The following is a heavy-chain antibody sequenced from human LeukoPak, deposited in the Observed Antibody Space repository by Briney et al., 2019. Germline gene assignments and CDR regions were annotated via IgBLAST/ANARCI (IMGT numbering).Heavy chain of an antibody. D-gene: IGHD6-6*01. V-gene: IGHV4-39*07. CDR3: AREDRGSSSPLDY. J-gene: IGHJ4*02. CDR1: GGSISSSSYY. Sequence: SETLSLTCTVSGGSISSSSYYWAWIRQPPGKGLEWIGSIHYSGSTYYNPSLQSRVTISIDTSKNQFSLKLRFVTAADTAVYYCAREDRGSSSPLDYWGQGTLATVSS. CDR2: IHYSGST.